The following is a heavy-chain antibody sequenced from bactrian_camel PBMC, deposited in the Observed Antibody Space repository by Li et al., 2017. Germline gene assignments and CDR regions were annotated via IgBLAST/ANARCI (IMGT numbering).Heavy chain of an antibody. Sequence: DVQLVESGGGLVQPGGSLRLSCAASGFPFTSYGMLWVRQAPGKGLEWVSGITSGGGVSLYCADSVRGRFTISQDRAKSMLFLQMNDLKSEDTARYYCAADSWCSSSLREYYNYWGQGTQVTVS. CDR3: AADSWCSSSLREYYNY. D-gene: IGHD3*01. CDR2: ITSGGGVSL. CDR1: GFPFTSYG. V-gene: IGHV3S40*01. J-gene: IGHJ4*01.